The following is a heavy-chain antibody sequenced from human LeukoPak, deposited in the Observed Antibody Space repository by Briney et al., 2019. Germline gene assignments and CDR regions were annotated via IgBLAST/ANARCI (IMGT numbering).Heavy chain of an antibody. V-gene: IGHV3-7*01. J-gene: IGHJ4*02. CDR2: INQDGSEK. CDR1: GFTFSSYW. Sequence: PGGSLRLSCAASGFTFSSYWMNWVRQAPGKGLEPVANINQDGSEKYYVDSVKGRFTISRDNAKNSLYLQMSSLRAEDTAVYYCTRGGYSDYWGQGTLVTVSS. CDR3: TRGGYSDY.